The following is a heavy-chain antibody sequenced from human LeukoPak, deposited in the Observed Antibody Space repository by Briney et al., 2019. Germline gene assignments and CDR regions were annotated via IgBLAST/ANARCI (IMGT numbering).Heavy chain of an antibody. CDR1: GGSISSYY. V-gene: IGHV4-59*01. D-gene: IGHD4-17*01. CDR3: ARGETTVTTSTFDY. Sequence: PSETLSLTCTVSGGSISSYYWSWIRQPPGKGLEWIGYIYYSGSTNYNPSLKSRVTISVDTSKNQFSLKLSSVTAADTAVYYCARGETTVTTSTFDYWGQGTLVTVSS. J-gene: IGHJ4*02. CDR2: IYYSGST.